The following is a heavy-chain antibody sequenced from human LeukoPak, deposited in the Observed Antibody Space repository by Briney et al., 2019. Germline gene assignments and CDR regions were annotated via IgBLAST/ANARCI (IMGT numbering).Heavy chain of an antibody. D-gene: IGHD6-13*01. CDR1: GGSISSYW. J-gene: IGHJ4*02. V-gene: IGHV4-59*01. CDR3: ARGYSSSWNYFDY. CDR2: VFDSGST. Sequence: PSETLSLTCTVSGGSISSYWWSWIRQPPGKGLEWIGYVFDSGSTNYNPSLKSRVTVSLDTSKKQFSLKLSSATAADTAVYYCARGYSSSWNYFDYWGQGTLVTVSS.